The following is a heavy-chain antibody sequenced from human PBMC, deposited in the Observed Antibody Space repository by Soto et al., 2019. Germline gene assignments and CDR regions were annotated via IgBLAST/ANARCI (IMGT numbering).Heavy chain of an antibody. CDR3: ARTPPAAMENWFAP. J-gene: IGHJ5*02. Sequence: ASVKVSCKASGYTFTGYYMHWVRQAPGQGLEWMGWINPNSGGTNYAQKFQGWVTMTRDTSISTAYMELSRLRSDDTAVYYCARTPPAAMENWFAPGGQEPLVTVPS. V-gene: IGHV1-2*04. D-gene: IGHD2-2*01. CDR2: INPNSGGT. CDR1: GYTFTGYY.